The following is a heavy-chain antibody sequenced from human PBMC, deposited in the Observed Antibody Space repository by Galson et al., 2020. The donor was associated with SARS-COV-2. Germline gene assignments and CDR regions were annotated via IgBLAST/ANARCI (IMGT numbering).Heavy chain of an antibody. CDR2: IDWDDDK. D-gene: IGHD3-3*01. CDR1: GFSLSTSGMC. Sequence: SGPTLVKPTQTLTLTCTFSGFSLSTSGMCVSWIRQPPGKALKWLALIDWDDDKYYSTSLKTRLTISKDTSKNQVVLTMTNMDPVDTATYYCARMGCYDFWSGYYDYWGQGTLVTVSS. J-gene: IGHJ4*02. CDR3: ARMGCYDFWSGYYDY. V-gene: IGHV2-70*01.